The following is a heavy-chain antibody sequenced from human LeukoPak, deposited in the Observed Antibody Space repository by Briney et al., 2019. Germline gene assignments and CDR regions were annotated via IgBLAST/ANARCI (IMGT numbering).Heavy chain of an antibody. Sequence: PGGSLRLSCAASGFTFDDYAMHWVRQAPGKGLEWVSGISWNSGSIGYADSVKGRFTISRDNAKNSLYLQMNSLRAEDTALYYCAKALEWLQHDAFDIWGQGTMVTVSS. CDR1: GFTFDDYA. V-gene: IGHV3-9*01. CDR3: AKALEWLQHDAFDI. D-gene: IGHD5-12*01. CDR2: ISWNSGSI. J-gene: IGHJ3*02.